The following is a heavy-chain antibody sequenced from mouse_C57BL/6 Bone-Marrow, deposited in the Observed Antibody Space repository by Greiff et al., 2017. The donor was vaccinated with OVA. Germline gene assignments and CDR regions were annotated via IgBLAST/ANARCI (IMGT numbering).Heavy chain of an antibody. D-gene: IGHD1-1*01. V-gene: IGHV1-19*01. Sequence: VQLQQSGPVLVKPGASVKMSCKASGYTFTDYYMNWVKQSHGKSLEWIGVINPYNGGTSYTQKFKGKATLTVDKSSSTAYRELNSLTSEDSAVYYCARRDYGSSPWYFDVWGTGTTVTVSS. CDR2: INPYNGGT. CDR3: ARRDYGSSPWYFDV. CDR1: GYTFTDYY. J-gene: IGHJ1*03.